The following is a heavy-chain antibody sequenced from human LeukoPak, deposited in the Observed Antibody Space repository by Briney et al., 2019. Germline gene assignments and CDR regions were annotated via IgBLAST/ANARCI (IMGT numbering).Heavy chain of an antibody. V-gene: IGHV3-23*01. CDR3: ARFSQQLAYFDY. CDR1: GFTFSSYA. Sequence: GGSLRLSCAASGFTFSSYAMSWVRQAPGKGLEWVSGISGSGGSTYYADSVKGRFTISRDNSKNTLYLQMTSLRAEDTAVYYCARFSQQLAYFDYWGQGTLVTVSS. J-gene: IGHJ4*02. CDR2: ISGSGGST. D-gene: IGHD6-13*01.